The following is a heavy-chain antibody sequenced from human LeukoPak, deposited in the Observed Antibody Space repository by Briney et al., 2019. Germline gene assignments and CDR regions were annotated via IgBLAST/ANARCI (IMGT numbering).Heavy chain of an antibody. D-gene: IGHD3-22*01. CDR2: IYHSGST. V-gene: IGHV4-38-2*02. CDR1: GYSISSGYY. Sequence: SETLSLTCTVSGYSISSGYYWGWIRQPPGKGLEWIGSIYHSGSTYYNPSLKSRVTISVDTSKNQFSLKLSSVTAADTAVYYCARGGYYDSSGYYFTLDYWGQGTLVTVSS. J-gene: IGHJ4*02. CDR3: ARGGYYDSSGYYFTLDY.